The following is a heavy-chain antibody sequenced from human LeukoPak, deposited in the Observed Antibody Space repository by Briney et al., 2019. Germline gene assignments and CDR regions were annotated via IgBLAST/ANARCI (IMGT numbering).Heavy chain of an antibody. CDR3: AKDSGSYSSSIDY. CDR2: ISYDGSNK. J-gene: IGHJ4*02. Sequence: GGSLRLSCAASGFTVSTNYMSWVRQAPGKGLEWVAVISYDGSNKYYADSVKGRFTISRDNSKNTLYLQMNSLRAEDTAVYYCAKDSGSYSSSIDYWGQGTLVTVSS. V-gene: IGHV3-30*18. D-gene: IGHD3-10*01. CDR1: GFTVSTNY.